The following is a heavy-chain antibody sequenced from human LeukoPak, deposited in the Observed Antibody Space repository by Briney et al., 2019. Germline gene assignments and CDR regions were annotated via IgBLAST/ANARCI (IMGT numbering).Heavy chain of an antibody. CDR1: GGSISSSNW. CDR2: ISHSGST. CDR3: ARRYYYGSGTYYDHFDH. D-gene: IGHD3-10*01. Sequence: SETLSLTCAVSGGSISSSNWWTWVRQPPGKGLEWIGEISHSGSTNYNPSLKSRVTISVDNSKNHFSLNLSSVTAADTAVYYCARRYYYGSGTYYDHFDHWGQGTLVTVSS. V-gene: IGHV4-4*02. J-gene: IGHJ4*02.